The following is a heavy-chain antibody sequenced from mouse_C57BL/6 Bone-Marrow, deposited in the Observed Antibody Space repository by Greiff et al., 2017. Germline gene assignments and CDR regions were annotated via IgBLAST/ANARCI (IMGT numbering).Heavy chain of an antibody. V-gene: IGHV1-69*01. CDR1: GYTFTSYW. J-gene: IGHJ3*01. Sequence: QVQLKQPGAELVMPGASVKLSCKASGYTFTSYWMHWVKQRPGQGLEWIGEIDPSDSYTNYNQKFKGKSTLTVDKSSSTAYMQLSSLTSEDSAVYYCARLGGGYYTWFAYWGQGTLVTVSA. CDR3: ARLGGGYYTWFAY. D-gene: IGHD2-3*01. CDR2: IDPSDSYT.